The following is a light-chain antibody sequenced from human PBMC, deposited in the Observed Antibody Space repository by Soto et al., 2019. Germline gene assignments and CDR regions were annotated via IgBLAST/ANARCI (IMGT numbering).Light chain of an antibody. J-gene: IGLJ1*01. V-gene: IGLV1-40*01. CDR1: SSNIGAGYD. Sequence: QSVLTQPPSVSGAPGQRVTISCTGSSSNIGAGYDVHWYQQLPGTAPKLLIYGNSNRPSGVPDRFSGSKSGTSASLAITGLQAEDEADYYRQSYDSSLSGYVFGTGTKVTDL. CDR2: GNS. CDR3: QSYDSSLSGYV.